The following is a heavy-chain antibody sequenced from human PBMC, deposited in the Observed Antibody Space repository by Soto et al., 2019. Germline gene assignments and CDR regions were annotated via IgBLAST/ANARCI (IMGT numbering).Heavy chain of an antibody. CDR3: ARGETTVTSYYFDS. Sequence: QVQLVQSGAEVKKPGSSVKVSCKASGGTFSSYAVSWVRQAPGQGLEWMGGIIPIIGTTNYAQKFQGRVTITADESTSTAYMDLSSLRSEDTAVSYCARGETTVTSYYFDSWGQGTLVTVSS. D-gene: IGHD4-17*01. CDR1: GGTFSSYA. CDR2: IIPIIGTT. J-gene: IGHJ4*02. V-gene: IGHV1-69*12.